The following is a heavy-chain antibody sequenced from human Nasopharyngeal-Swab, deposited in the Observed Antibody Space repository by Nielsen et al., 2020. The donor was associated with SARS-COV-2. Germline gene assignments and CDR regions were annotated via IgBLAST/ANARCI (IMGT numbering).Heavy chain of an antibody. CDR3: ARDRQQQLVLGYFDL. CDR2: IYYSGST. CDR1: GGSISSSSYY. D-gene: IGHD6-13*01. J-gene: IGHJ2*01. Sequence: SETLSLTCTVSGGSISSSSYYWGWIRQRQGQGLEWIGCIYYSGSTYYTPTLKSRVTISVATSKYHFSLNLSSVTAAATAVYYCARDRQQQLVLGYFDLWGRGTLVTVSS. V-gene: IGHV4-39*07.